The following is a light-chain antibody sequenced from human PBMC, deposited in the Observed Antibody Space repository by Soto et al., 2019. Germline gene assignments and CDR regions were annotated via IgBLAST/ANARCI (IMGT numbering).Light chain of an antibody. J-gene: IGLJ3*02. CDR1: SSDVGAYNY. Sequence: QSVLTQPPSASGSPGQSVTISCTGTSSDVGAYNYVSWYQQHAGKAPKLVIYEVTKRPSGVPDRFSGSKSANTPSLTVSGLQSDDEADYYCSSFASSNTWVFGGGTKLTVL. V-gene: IGLV2-8*01. CDR2: EVT. CDR3: SSFASSNTWV.